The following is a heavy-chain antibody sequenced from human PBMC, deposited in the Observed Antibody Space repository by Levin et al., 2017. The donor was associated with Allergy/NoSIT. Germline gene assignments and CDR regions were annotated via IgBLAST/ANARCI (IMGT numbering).Heavy chain of an antibody. D-gene: IGHD4-17*01. V-gene: IGHV3-30-3*01. CDR1: GFTFSSYA. J-gene: IGHJ3*02. Sequence: QAGGSLRLSCAASGFTFSSYAMHWVRQAPGKGLEWVAVISYDGSNKYYADSVKGRFTISRDNSKNTLYLQMNSLRAEDTAVYYCARAGPHKLYGDFHVLDAFDIWGQGTMVTVSS. CDR3: ARAGPHKLYGDFHVLDAFDI. CDR2: ISYDGSNK.